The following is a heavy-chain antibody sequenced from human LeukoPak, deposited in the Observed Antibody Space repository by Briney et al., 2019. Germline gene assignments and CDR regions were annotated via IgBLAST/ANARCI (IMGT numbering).Heavy chain of an antibody. CDR1: GFTFYMYA. D-gene: IGHD3-22*01. V-gene: IGHV3-23*01. CDR3: EKDRPNFHENSGHYYRRDGDS. J-gene: IGHJ5*01. CDR2: MCGTAGCT. Sequence: GGSLRLSCQASGFTFYMYAMSWVRHAPGKGLEWVASMCGTAGCTFYPDSVKGRFTISRDNSKNVLYLRMNSLTAEDTAIYYCEKDRPNFHENSGHYYRRDGDSWGQGTLVTVSS.